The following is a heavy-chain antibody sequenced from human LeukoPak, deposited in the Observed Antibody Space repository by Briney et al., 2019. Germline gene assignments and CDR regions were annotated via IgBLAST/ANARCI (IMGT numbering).Heavy chain of an antibody. V-gene: IGHV4-39*01. J-gene: IGHJ4*02. CDR2: IHFSGDT. CDR3: VRHPSYFDDYSFDY. CDR1: ADSISSSNYY. Sequence: SETLSLTCTVSADSISSSNYYWGWIRQPPGNRLEWIGTIHFSGDTYYNPSLKSRVTISVDTSKDQFSLNLSSVTAADTALYYCVRHPSYFDDYSFDYWGQGTLVIVSS. D-gene: IGHD4-17*01.